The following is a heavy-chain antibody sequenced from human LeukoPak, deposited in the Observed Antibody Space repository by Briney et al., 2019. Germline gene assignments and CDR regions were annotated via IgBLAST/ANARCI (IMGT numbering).Heavy chain of an antibody. V-gene: IGHV5-51*01. CDR2: IFPGDSDT. Sequence: PGESLKISCRASEYSFTSYWIGWVRQLPGKGLEWMGIIFPGDSDTRYSPSFQGQVTISADKSISTAYLQWSSLKASDTAMYYCARHAAVRGVIIGWFDPWGQGTLVTVSS. CDR1: EYSFTSYW. CDR3: ARHAAVRGVIIGWFDP. J-gene: IGHJ5*02. D-gene: IGHD3-10*01.